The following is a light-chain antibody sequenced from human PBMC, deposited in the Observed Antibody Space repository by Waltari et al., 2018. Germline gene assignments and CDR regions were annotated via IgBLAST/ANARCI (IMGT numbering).Light chain of an antibody. CDR1: QSIGDY. V-gene: IGKV1-39*01. CDR2: GSS. Sequence: DIQMTQSPSSLSASVGDRVTITCRASQSIGDYLNWYQQKPGKAPKVLIYGSSILESGVPSRFSGSGYGTEFTLTISRLQPEYFATYYCQQSYTSLLLTFGGGTKVDIK. J-gene: IGKJ4*01. CDR3: QQSYTSLLLT.